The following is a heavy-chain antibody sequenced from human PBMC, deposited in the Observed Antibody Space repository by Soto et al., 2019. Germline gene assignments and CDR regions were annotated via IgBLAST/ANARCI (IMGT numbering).Heavy chain of an antibody. CDR2: IDPSDSYT. J-gene: IGHJ5*02. D-gene: IGHD2-2*01. CDR1: GYXFTSYW. V-gene: IGHV5-10-1*01. CDR3: ARHPGADIVVVPAARGFDP. Sequence: PXEXLKISCKSSGYXFTSYWIIWVRHMPGKGLEWMGRIDPSDSYTNYSPSFQGHVTISDDKSISTAYLQWSSLKASDTAIYYCARHPGADIVVVPAARGFDPWGQGTLGTVSS.